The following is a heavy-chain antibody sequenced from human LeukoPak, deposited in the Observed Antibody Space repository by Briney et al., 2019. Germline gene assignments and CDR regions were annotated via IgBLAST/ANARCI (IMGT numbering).Heavy chain of an antibody. V-gene: IGHV3-30*02. J-gene: IGHJ4*02. CDR3: AKESSEEYSYGPLDY. Sequence: GGSLRLSCAASGFTFSSYGMHWVRQAPGKGLEWVAFIREDGSNKYYADSVKGRFTISRDNPKNTLYLQMDSLRAEDTAVYYCAKESSEEYSYGPLDYWGQGTLVTVSS. D-gene: IGHD5-18*01. CDR1: GFTFSSYG. CDR2: IREDGSNK.